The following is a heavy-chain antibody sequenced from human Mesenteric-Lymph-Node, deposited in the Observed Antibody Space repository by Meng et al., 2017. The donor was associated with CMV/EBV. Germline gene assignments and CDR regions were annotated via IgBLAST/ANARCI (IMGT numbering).Heavy chain of an antibody. CDR2: INWNGGST. CDR3: ATSWGYCSSTSCPPDY. D-gene: IGHD2-2*01. CDR1: AGSLNSRSDF. V-gene: IGHV3-20*04. J-gene: IGHJ4*02. Sequence: GGSLRLSCTMSAGSLNSRSDFWAWIRQPPGKGLEWVSGINWNGGSTGYADSVKGRFTISRDNAKNSLYLQMNSLRAEDTALYYCATSWGYCSSTSCPPDYWGQGTLVTVSS.